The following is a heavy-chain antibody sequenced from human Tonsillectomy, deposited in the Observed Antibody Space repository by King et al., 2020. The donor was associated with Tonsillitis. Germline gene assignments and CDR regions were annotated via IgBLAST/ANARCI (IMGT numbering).Heavy chain of an antibody. V-gene: IGHV3-33*05. J-gene: IGHJ3*02. D-gene: IGHD3-10*01. CDR1: GFTFSNYG. Sequence: VQLVESGGGVVQPGRSLRLSCVASGFTFSNYGMHWVRQAPGKGLEWVTIISYEGSNKYYGDYVKGRLTISRDNSKNTLYLQMNSLRADVTAVYHCARGEVKSYYALDRDYVYDAFDIWGPGTKVTVS. CDR3: ARGEVKSYYALDRDYVYDAFDI. CDR2: ISYEGSNK.